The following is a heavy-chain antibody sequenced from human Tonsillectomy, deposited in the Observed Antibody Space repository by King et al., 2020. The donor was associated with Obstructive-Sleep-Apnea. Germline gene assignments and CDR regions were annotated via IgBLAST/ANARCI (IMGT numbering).Heavy chain of an antibody. V-gene: IGHV3-74*01. CDR2: INTDGSNT. CDR3: ARESVYSGSYYFDY. CDR1: GFTFSSYW. D-gene: IGHD1-26*01. J-gene: IGHJ4*02. Sequence: VQLVESGGGLVQPGGSLRLSCAASGFTFSSYWMHWVRQAPGKGLVWVSRINTDGSNTNGADSVKGRFTISRDNAKNTLYLQMNSLRAEDTAVYYCARESVYSGSYYFDYWGQGTLVTVSS.